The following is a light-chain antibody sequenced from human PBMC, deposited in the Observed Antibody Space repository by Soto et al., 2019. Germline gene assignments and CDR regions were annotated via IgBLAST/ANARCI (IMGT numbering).Light chain of an antibody. Sequence: QLVLTQPPSASGTPGQWVTISCSGSNSNIGSRTVNWYQQLPGTAPKLLIYSDFRRPSGVPDRFSGSKSGTSASLAITGLQSEDEADYYCASWDDSLNGVVFGGGTKVTVL. V-gene: IGLV1-44*01. CDR1: NSNIGSRT. J-gene: IGLJ2*01. CDR2: SDF. CDR3: ASWDDSLNGVV.